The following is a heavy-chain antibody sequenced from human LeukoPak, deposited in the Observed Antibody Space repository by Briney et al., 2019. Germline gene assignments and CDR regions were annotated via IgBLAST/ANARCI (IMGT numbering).Heavy chain of an antibody. Sequence: GGSLRLSCAASGFTFSNYKMNWVRQAPGKGLEWLSYISSSGCTIYYADSVKGRFTVSRDNAKNSLYLQMNSLGAEDMALYYCAREGAGIMVRGVILDYWGQGALVTVSS. D-gene: IGHD3-10*01. CDR3: AREGAGIMVRGVILDY. V-gene: IGHV3-48*03. J-gene: IGHJ4*02. CDR2: ISSSGCTI. CDR1: GFTFSNYK.